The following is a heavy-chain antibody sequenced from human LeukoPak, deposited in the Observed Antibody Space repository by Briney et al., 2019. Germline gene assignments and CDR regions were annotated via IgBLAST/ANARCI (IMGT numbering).Heavy chain of an antibody. Sequence: SETLSLTCTVSGGSISSYYWSWIRQPPGQGLEWIGYIYYSGSTNYNPSLKSRVTISVDTSKNQFSLKLTSVTAADTAVYYCARGLTYYFDSSGYYVTDAFDIWGQGTMVTVSS. CDR3: ARGLTYYFDSSGYYVTDAFDI. D-gene: IGHD3-22*01. CDR1: GGSISSYY. CDR2: IYYSGST. J-gene: IGHJ3*02. V-gene: IGHV4-59*01.